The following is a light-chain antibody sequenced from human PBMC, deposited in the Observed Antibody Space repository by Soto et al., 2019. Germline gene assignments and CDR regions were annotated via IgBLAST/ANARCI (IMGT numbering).Light chain of an antibody. CDR1: QSVRSRY. J-gene: IGKJ1*01. CDR2: GAS. V-gene: IGKV3-20*01. Sequence: ETVLTQSPGTLSLSPGERATLSCRASQSVRSRYLAWYQQKPGQAPRLLISGASSRATGIPDRFSGSGSGTDFTLTVSRLEPEDFATYYCLQHKSYPRTFGQGTKVEIK. CDR3: LQHKSYPRT.